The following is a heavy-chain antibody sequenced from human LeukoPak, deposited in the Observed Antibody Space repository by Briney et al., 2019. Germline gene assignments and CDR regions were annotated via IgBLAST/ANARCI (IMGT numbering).Heavy chain of an antibody. V-gene: IGHV4-34*01. CDR2: INHSGST. Sequence: SETLSLTCAVYGGSFSGYYWSWIRQPPGKGLEWIGEINHSGSTNYNPSLKSRVTISVDTSKNQFSLKLSSVTAADTAVYYCARYAAGTGSYFDYWDQGTLVTVSS. D-gene: IGHD6-13*01. CDR3: ARYAAGTGSYFDY. J-gene: IGHJ4*02. CDR1: GGSFSGYY.